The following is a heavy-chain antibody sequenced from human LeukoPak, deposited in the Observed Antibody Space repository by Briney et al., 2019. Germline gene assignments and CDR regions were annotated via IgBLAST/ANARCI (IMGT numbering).Heavy chain of an antibody. CDR3: ARGPRLDSSGWYYGAFDI. CDR1: GYTFTGYY. Sequence: ASVKVSSKASGYTFTGYYMHWVRQAPGQGLEWMGRINPNSGGTNYAQKFQGRVTMTRDTSISTAYMELSRLRSDDTAVYYCARGPRLDSSGWYYGAFDIWGQGTMVTVSS. V-gene: IGHV1-2*06. CDR2: INPNSGGT. J-gene: IGHJ3*02. D-gene: IGHD6-19*01.